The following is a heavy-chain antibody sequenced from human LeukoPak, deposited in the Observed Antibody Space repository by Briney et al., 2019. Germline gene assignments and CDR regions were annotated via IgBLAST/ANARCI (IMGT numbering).Heavy chain of an antibody. J-gene: IGHJ3*02. V-gene: IGHV3-53*01. CDR1: GITFSTNW. CDR3: ARNILFAFDI. Sequence: GGSLRLSCVASGITFSTNWMHWLRQAPGKGLEWVSVIYNDGSTYYADSMKGRFTISRDNSKNTLYLQVNSLRAEDTAMYYCARNILFAFDIWGQGTMVTVSS. CDR2: IYNDGST.